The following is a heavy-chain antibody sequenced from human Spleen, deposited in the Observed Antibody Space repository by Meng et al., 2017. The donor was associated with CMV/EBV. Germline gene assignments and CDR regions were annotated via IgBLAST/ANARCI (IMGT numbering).Heavy chain of an antibody. CDR1: GYTFTTYG. Sequence: ASVKVSCKTSGYTFTTYGISWVRQAPGQGLEWMGWISGYNRNTNYAQKFQGRVTITTDESTSTAYMELSSLRSEDTAVYYCARDIVVVPAAIRLYYYYGMDVWGQGTTVTVSS. D-gene: IGHD2-2*01. J-gene: IGHJ6*02. CDR3: ARDIVVVPAAIRLYYYYGMDV. V-gene: IGHV1-18*01. CDR2: ISGYNRNT.